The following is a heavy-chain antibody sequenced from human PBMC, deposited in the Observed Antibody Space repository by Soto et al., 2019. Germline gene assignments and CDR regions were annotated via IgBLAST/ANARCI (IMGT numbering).Heavy chain of an antibody. V-gene: IGHV4-30-2*01. CDR2: IYHSGST. CDR3: ARVPDV. J-gene: IGHJ6*02. Sequence: PSETLSLTCAVSGGYIRSGGYSWTWIRQPPGKGLEWIGYIYHSGSTYYNPSLKSRVTISVDRSKNQFSLKLNSVTAADTAVYYCARVPDVWGQGTTVT. CDR1: GGYIRSGGYS.